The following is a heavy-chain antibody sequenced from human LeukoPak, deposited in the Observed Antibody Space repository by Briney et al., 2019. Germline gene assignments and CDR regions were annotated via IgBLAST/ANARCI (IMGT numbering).Heavy chain of an antibody. CDR3: ARQGSVGATPLDY. CDR2: IYHSGST. Sequence: SQTLSLTCTVSGGSISSGGYYWSWIRQPPGKGLEWIGYIYHSGSTYYNPSLKSRVTISVDRSKNQFSLKLSSVTAADTAVYYCARQGSVGATPLDYWGQGILVTVSS. CDR1: GGSISSGGYY. V-gene: IGHV4-30-2*01. D-gene: IGHD1-26*01. J-gene: IGHJ4*02.